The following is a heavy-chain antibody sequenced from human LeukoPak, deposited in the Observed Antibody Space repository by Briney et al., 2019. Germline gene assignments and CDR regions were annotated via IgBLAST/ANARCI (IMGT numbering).Heavy chain of an antibody. Sequence: GGSLRLSCAASGFTFSSYEMNWVRQAPGKGLEWVSYISSSGSTIYYADSVKGRFTISRDNAKNSLYLQMNSLRAEDTAIYYCAKNGDRGAYCTGGTCYPYFYYYMDVWGKGATVTI. CDR2: ISSSGSTI. CDR1: GFTFSSYE. CDR3: AKNGDRGAYCTGGTCYPYFYYYMDV. D-gene: IGHD2-15*01. J-gene: IGHJ6*03. V-gene: IGHV3-48*03.